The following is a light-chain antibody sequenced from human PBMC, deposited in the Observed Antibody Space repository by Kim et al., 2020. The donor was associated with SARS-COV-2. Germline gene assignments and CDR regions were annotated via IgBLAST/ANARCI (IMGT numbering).Light chain of an antibody. CDR3: QQYGDLPLT. V-gene: IGKV3-20*01. J-gene: IGKJ4*01. Sequence: APGQRATLSCRASQSVTSSFLALYQQKPGQAPRPLIYGAYSRATGIADRFSGRGSGTDFTLTISRLQPEDFAVYYCQQYGDLPLTFGGGTKVEIK. CDR1: QSVTSSF. CDR2: GAY.